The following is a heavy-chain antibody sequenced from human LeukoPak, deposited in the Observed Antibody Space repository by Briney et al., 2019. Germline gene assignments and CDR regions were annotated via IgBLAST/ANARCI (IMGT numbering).Heavy chain of an antibody. CDR3: ASARSRYCSSTSCYTEGYYYYYMDV. CDR2: ISHSGST. D-gene: IGHD2-2*02. V-gene: IGHV4-34*01. Sequence: SETLSLTCAVYGGSFSGDYWSWIRQPPANGLELIGEISHSGSTNYNPSLKSRVTISVDTSKNQFSLKLSSVTAADTAVYYCASARSRYCSSTSCYTEGYYYYYMDVWGKGTTVTVSS. CDR1: GGSFSGDY. J-gene: IGHJ6*03.